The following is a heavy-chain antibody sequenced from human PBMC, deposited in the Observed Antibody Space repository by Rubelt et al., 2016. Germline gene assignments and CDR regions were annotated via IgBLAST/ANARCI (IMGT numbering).Heavy chain of an antibody. D-gene: IGHD4-17*01. Sequence: QQQLQESGPGLVKPSETLSLTCIVSGGSISGSSYYWGWIRQPPGKGLEWIASIFSSGSTSYSPSLKSRVTVSVDTSKNQFSLKLKSVAAADTAVYYCARRRTVPQNWFDPWCQGTLVTVSS. CDR1: GGSISGSSYY. J-gene: IGHJ5*02. CDR2: IFSSGST. CDR3: ARRRTVPQNWFDP. V-gene: IGHV4-39*01.